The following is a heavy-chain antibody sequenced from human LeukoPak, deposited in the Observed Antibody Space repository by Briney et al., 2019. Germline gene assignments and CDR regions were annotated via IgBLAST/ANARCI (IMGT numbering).Heavy chain of an antibody. CDR1: GFTFSSYG. CDR2: ISYDGSNK. D-gene: IGHD3/OR15-3a*01. CDR3: AKEDWGGFDY. V-gene: IGHV3-30*18. Sequence: GRSLRLSCAASGFTFSSYGMHWVRQAPGKGLEWVAVISYDGSNKYYADSVKGRFTISRDNSKNTLYLQMNSLRAEDTAVYYRAKEDWGGFDYWGQGTLVTVSS. J-gene: IGHJ4*02.